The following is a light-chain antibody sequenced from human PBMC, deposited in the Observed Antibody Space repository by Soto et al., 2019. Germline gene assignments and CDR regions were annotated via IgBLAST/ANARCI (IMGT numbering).Light chain of an antibody. CDR1: SSDVGSYNR. V-gene: IGLV2-18*02. Sequence: HSVLTQPPSVSGSPGQSVTISCPGTSSDVGSYNRVSWYQQPPGTAPKLMIYEVSNRPSGVPDRFSGSKSGNTASLTISGLQAEDEADYYCSSYTSSSTFVVFGGGTKVTVL. CDR3: SSYTSSSTFVV. CDR2: EVS. J-gene: IGLJ2*01.